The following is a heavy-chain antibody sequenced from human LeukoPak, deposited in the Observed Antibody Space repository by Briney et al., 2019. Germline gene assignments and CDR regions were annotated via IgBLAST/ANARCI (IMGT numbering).Heavy chain of an antibody. CDR1: GYTFTTYW. J-gene: IGHJ6*02. D-gene: IGHD1-14*01. V-gene: IGHV5-51*01. CDR2: IYTRDSDT. CDR3: ARHESTNPLGV. Sequence: GESLKISCKGSGYTFTTYWIAWVRQMPGKGLEWMGIIYTRDSDTRYSPSFQGQVTISADKSISTAYLQWSSLKASDSAMYYCARHESTNPLGVWGQGTRVSVSS.